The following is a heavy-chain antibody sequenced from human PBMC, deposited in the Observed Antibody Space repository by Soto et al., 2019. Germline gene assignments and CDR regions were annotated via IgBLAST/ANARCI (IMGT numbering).Heavy chain of an antibody. CDR2: INHSGST. J-gene: IGHJ1*01. V-gene: IGHV4-34*01. CDR1: GGSFSGYY. CDR3: ARGIRDILTGYYNSEYFQH. Sequence: SETLSLTCAVYGGSFSGYYWSWIRQPPGKGLEWIGEINHSGSTNYNPSLKSRVTISVDTSKNQFSLKLSSVTAADTAVYYCARGIRDILTGYYNSEYFQHWGQGTLVTVSS. D-gene: IGHD3-9*01.